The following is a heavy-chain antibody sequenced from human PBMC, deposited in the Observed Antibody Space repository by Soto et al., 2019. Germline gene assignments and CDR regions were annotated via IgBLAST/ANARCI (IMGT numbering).Heavy chain of an antibody. J-gene: IGHJ6*02. CDR3: ARDDIPGRAVATYGMDV. V-gene: IGHV3-33*08. Sequence: QVQLVESGGGVVQPGGSLRLSCEPSGFTLSNYALHWVRQAPGKGLEWVAVIWYDGSNEYYADSVKGRFTISKDNSKNTLYLQMNSLRAEDTAVYYCARDDIPGRAVATYGMDVWGQGTTVTVSS. CDR1: GFTLSNYA. CDR2: IWYDGSNE. D-gene: IGHD6-19*01.